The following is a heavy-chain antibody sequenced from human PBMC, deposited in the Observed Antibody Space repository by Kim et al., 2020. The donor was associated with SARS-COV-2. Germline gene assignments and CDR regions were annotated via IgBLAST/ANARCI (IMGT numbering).Heavy chain of an antibody. Sequence: GGSLRLSCAASGFTFSNAWMSWVRQAPGKGLEWVGRIKSKTDGGTTDYAAPVKGRFTISRDDSKNTLYLQMNSLKTEDTAVYYCTTIIVVVPAAIRNYYYYYYMDVWGKGTTVTVSS. CDR1: GFTFSNAW. CDR2: IKSKTDGGTT. CDR3: TTIIVVVPAAIRNYYYYYYMDV. D-gene: IGHD2-2*02. V-gene: IGHV3-15*01. J-gene: IGHJ6*03.